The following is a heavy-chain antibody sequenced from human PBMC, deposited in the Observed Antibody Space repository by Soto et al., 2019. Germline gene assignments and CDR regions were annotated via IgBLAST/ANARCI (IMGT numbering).Heavy chain of an antibody. CDR2: IYPGDYDT. CDR1: GYSFTDYG. V-gene: IGHV5-51*01. D-gene: IGHD1-7*01. Sequence: PGESLKISCRGSGYSFTDYGIGWVRHMPGKGLEWMGIIYPGDYDTRYSPSFQGQVTISADNSISTAYLQWRSLRASETAMYYCARALTGTIHTHYFYHWGQGTLVTVSS. CDR3: ARALTGTIHTHYFYH. J-gene: IGHJ4*02.